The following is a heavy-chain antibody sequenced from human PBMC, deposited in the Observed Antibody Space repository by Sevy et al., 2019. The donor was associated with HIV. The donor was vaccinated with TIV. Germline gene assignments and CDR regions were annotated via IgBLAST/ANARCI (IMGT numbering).Heavy chain of an antibody. CDR1: GFTFSNYA. J-gene: IGHJ4*02. D-gene: IGHD2-8*01. CDR3: AREGCTKPHDY. CDR2: LSFGCGEI. Sequence: GGSLRLSCGASGFTFSNYAMSWVRQAPGKGLEWVSTLSFGCGEINYADSVKGRFTISRDNSKSSVYLQMNNLRPEDTAVYYCAREGCTKPHDYWGQGTLVTVSS. V-gene: IGHV3-23*01.